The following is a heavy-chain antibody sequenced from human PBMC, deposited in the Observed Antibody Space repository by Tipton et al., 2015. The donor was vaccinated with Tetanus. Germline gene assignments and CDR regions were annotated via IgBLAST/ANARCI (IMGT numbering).Heavy chain of an antibody. D-gene: IGHD2-15*01. CDR3: AREAGCRGGSCFSGGFDN. Sequence: CAASGFIFSSYGIHWVRQAPGKGLEWVAVSWYDGTDKYYADSVKGRFTISRDNSKNTLYLQMNSLRAGDTAVYYCAREAGCRGGSCFSGGFDNWGQGTQATVSS. J-gene: IGHJ4*02. V-gene: IGHV3-33*01. CDR1: GFIFSSYG. CDR2: SWYDGTDK.